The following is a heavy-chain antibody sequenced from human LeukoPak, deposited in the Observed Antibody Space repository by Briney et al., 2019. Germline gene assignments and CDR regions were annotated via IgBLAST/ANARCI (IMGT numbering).Heavy chain of an antibody. CDR3: AKDFRDQWLVNAFHI. CDR2: INPNTGGT. Sequence: ASVKVSCKASEYTFTRYYMHWVRQAPGQGLEWMGWINPNTGGTNYAQKFQGRVIMTRDTSITTAYMELSRLEYDDTAVYYCAKDFRDQWLVNAFHIWGQGTMVTVSS. CDR1: EYTFTRYY. J-gene: IGHJ3*02. D-gene: IGHD6-19*01. V-gene: IGHV1-2*02.